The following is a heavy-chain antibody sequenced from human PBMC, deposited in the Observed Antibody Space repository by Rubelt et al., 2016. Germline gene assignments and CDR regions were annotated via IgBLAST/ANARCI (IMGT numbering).Heavy chain of an antibody. J-gene: IGHJ4*02. CDR1: GFTFAGYA. D-gene: IGHD6-19*01. Sequence: EVHLVESGGGLVQPGGTLRLSCAASGFTFAGYAMTFVRQAPGRGLEWVSAIGGSGSATYYADTVKCRVTISQDNSKNTMDLQMNTLRAEDTAVYYCAKARDTTGWYGFDYWGQGTLVTVSS. CDR2: IGGSGSAT. V-gene: IGHV3-23*04. CDR3: AKARDTTGWYGFDY.